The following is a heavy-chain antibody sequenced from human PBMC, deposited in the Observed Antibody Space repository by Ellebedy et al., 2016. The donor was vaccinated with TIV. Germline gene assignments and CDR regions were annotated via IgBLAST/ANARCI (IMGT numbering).Heavy chain of an antibody. V-gene: IGHV3-30-3*01. CDR1: GFTFSSYA. CDR2: ISYDGSNK. D-gene: IGHD4-17*01. Sequence: GGSLRLSXAASGFTFSSYAMHWVRQAPGKGLEWVAVISYDGSNKYYADSVKGRFTISRDNSKNTLYLQMNSLRAEDTAVYYCAGHPTVTPGGSPDWGQGTLVTVSS. CDR3: AGHPTVTPGGSPD. J-gene: IGHJ4*02.